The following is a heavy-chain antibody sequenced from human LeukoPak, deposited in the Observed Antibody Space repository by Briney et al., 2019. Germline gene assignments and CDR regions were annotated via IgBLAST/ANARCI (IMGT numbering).Heavy chain of an antibody. CDR3: ARGYSSGWSYYYYMDV. J-gene: IGHJ6*03. CDR1: GGSFSGYY. V-gene: IGHV4-34*01. CDR2: INHSGST. Sequence: PSETLSLTCAVYGGSFSGYYWSWIRQPPRKGLEWIGEINHSGSTNYNPSLKSRVTISVDTSKNQFSLKLSSVTAADTAVYYCARGYSSGWSYYYYMDVWGKGTTVTVSS. D-gene: IGHD6-19*01.